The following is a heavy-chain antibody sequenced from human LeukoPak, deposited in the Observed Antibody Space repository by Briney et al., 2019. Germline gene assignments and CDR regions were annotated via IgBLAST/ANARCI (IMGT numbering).Heavy chain of an antibody. D-gene: IGHD2-2*01. CDR1: GFTFSDYY. Sequence: GGSLRLSCAACGFTFSDYYMSWLGQAPGKGGEGVSYISSSGSTIYYADSVKGRFTISRDHAKNSLYLQMNSLRAEDTAVYYCARDVGAVPAAIYYYYMDVWGKGTTVTVSS. V-gene: IGHV3-11*01. J-gene: IGHJ6*03. CDR2: ISSSGSTI. CDR3: ARDVGAVPAAIYYYYMDV.